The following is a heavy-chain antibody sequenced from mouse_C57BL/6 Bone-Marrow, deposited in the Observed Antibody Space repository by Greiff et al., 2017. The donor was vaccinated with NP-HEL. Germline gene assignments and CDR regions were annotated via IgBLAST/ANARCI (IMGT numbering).Heavy chain of an antibody. CDR3: ASRGLGYGTFYAMDY. CDR1: GYTFTDYN. J-gene: IGHJ4*01. D-gene: IGHD2-1*01. V-gene: IGHV1-18*01. CDR2: INPNNGGT. Sequence: VQLKESGPELVKPGASVKIPCKASGYTFTDYNMDWVKQSHGKSLEWIGDINPNNGGTSYNQKFKGKATLTVDKSSSTAYMELHSLTSEDTAVYYCASRGLGYGTFYAMDYWGQGTSVTVSS.